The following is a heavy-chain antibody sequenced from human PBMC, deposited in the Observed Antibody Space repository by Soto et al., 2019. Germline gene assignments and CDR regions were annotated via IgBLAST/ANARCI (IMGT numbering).Heavy chain of an antibody. CDR2: IIPIFGTA. J-gene: IGHJ6*02. D-gene: IGHD5-12*01. Sequence: SVKVSCKASGGTFSSYAISWVRQAPGQGLEWMGGIIPIFGTANYAQKFQGRVTITADKSTSTAYMELSSLRSEDTAVYYCARVRWLQSDYYYGMDVWGQGTTVTVSS. CDR1: GGTFSSYA. V-gene: IGHV1-69*06. CDR3: ARVRWLQSDYYYGMDV.